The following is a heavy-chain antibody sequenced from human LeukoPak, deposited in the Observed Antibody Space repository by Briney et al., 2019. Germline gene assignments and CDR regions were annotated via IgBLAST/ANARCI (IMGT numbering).Heavy chain of an antibody. D-gene: IGHD3-3*01. J-gene: IGHJ3*02. Sequence: SETLSLTCTVSGGSISSYYWSWIRQPPGKGLEWIGYIYYSGSTNYNPSLESRVTISVDTSKNQFSLKLSSVTAADTAVYYCARLTISGEFDAFDIWGQGTMVTVSS. CDR3: ARLTISGEFDAFDI. CDR2: IYYSGST. CDR1: GGSISSYY. V-gene: IGHV4-59*08.